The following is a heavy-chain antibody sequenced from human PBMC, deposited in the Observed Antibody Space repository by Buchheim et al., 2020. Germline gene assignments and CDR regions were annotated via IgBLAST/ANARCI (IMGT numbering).Heavy chain of an antibody. J-gene: IGHJ6*03. CDR2: ISSDGTTK. V-gene: IGHV3-33*01. CDR3: VTDPPLDAKDQMDV. Sequence: QVQLVESGGGVVQPGGSLRLSCVASGFTFNRYGMHWVRQAPGKGLEWVAIISSDGTTKSYADSLKGRFTISRDNSNNPIHLQMNSLRAEDTGVYHCVTDPPLDAKDQMDVWGKGIT. CDR1: GFTFNRYG.